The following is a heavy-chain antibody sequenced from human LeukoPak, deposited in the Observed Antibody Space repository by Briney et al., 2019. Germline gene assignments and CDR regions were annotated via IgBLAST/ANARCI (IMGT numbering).Heavy chain of an antibody. V-gene: IGHV4-39*07. J-gene: IGHJ3*02. CDR1: GGSISSSSYY. Sequence: SETLSLTCTVSGGSISSSSYYWGWIRQPPGKGLEWIGSIYYSGSTYYNPSLKSRVTIPVDTSKNQFSLKLSSVTAADTAVYYCARGPVDLTGSDVFDIWGQGTMVTVSS. CDR2: IYYSGST. D-gene: IGHD3-9*01. CDR3: ARGPVDLTGSDVFDI.